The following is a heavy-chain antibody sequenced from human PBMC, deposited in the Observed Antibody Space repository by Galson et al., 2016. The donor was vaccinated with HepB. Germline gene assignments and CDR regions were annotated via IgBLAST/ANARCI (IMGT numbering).Heavy chain of an antibody. V-gene: IGHV4-61*02. Sequence: TLSLTCTVSGASISSGTYYWSWIRQPAGKGLEWIGRIYTSGSTNYNPSLKSRVTISVDTSKNRFSLKLSSVTAADTAVYYCARGGLRFDYWGQGTLVTVSS. CDR1: GASISSGTYY. J-gene: IGHJ4*02. CDR2: IYTSGST. CDR3: ARGGLRFDY.